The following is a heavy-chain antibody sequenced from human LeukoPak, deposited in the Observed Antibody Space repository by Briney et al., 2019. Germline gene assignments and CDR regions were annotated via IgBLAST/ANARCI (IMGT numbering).Heavy chain of an antibody. D-gene: IGHD5-18*01. Sequence: ASVKVSCKASGGTFSSYAISWVRQAPGQGLEWMGWISAYDGNTNYVQKFQGRVTMTVDTSTNSAYMDLRSLRSDDTAVYYCTRDDGYSYRKGVDRFDYWGQGTLVTVSS. CDR2: ISAYDGNT. V-gene: IGHV1-18*01. J-gene: IGHJ4*02. CDR3: TRDDGYSYRKGVDRFDY. CDR1: GGTFSSYA.